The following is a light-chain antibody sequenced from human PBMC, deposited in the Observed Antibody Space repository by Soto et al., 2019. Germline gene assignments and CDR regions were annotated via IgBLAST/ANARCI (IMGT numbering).Light chain of an antibody. CDR1: SSDVGGYNY. CDR3: SSYAGIHHLL. Sequence: QSALTQPPSASGSPGQSVTISCTGASSDVGGYNYVSWYQQHPGKAPKLIIYEVSKRPSGVPDRFSGSKSGNTASLTVSGLQADDDADYYCSSYAGIHHLLFGTGTKRTVL. CDR2: EVS. J-gene: IGLJ1*01. V-gene: IGLV2-8*01.